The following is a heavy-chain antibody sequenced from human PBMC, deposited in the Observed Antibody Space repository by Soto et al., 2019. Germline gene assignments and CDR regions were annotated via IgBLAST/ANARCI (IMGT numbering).Heavy chain of an antibody. D-gene: IGHD3-22*01. CDR2: ISSSSSTI. J-gene: IGHJ6*02. V-gene: IGHV3-48*02. CDR3: ARDTYYYDSSGYRHYYYGMDV. Sequence: GGSLRLSCAASGFTFSSYSMNWVRQAPGKGLEWVSYISSSSSTIYYADSVKGRFTISRDNAKNSLYLQMNSLRDEDTAVYYCARDTYYYDSSGYRHYYYGMDVWGQGTTVTVSS. CDR1: GFTFSSYS.